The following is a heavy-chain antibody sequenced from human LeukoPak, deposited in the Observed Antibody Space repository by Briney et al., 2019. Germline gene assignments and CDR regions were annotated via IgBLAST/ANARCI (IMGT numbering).Heavy chain of an antibody. CDR1: GYTFTSYS. V-gene: IGHV1-18*01. CDR2: ISAYNGNT. J-gene: IGHJ4*02. Sequence: ASVKVSCKASGYTFTSYSISWVRQAPGQGLEWMGWISAYNGNTNYAQKLQGRVTMTTDTSTSTAYMELRSLRADDTAVYYCARVLLRYSSSWYNDYWGQGTLVTVSS. CDR3: ARVLLRYSSSWYNDY. D-gene: IGHD6-13*01.